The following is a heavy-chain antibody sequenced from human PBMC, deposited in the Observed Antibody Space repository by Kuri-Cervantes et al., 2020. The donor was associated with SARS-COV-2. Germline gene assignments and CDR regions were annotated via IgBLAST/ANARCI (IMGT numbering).Heavy chain of an antibody. D-gene: IGHD1-26*01. CDR1: GLTFSSTG. V-gene: IGHV3-30*02. CDR2: IRYDGSND. CDR3: ASGSGSYYGGDY. J-gene: IGHJ4*02. Sequence: GGSLRLSCAASGLTFSSTGMYWVRQAPGKGLEWVAFIRYDGSNDYYADSVKGRVTISRDNSKNMLYLQMNSLRPEDTALYYCASGSGSYYGGDYWGQGTLVTVSS.